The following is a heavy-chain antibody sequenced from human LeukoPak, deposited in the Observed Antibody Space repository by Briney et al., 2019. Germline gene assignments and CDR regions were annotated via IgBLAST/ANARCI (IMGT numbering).Heavy chain of an antibody. J-gene: IGHJ5*02. CDR2: IYHSGST. Sequence: ASETLSLTCAVSGGSISSSNWWSWVRQPPGKGLEWIGEIYHSGSTNYNPSLKSRVTISVDKSKNQFSLKLSSVTAADTAVYYCARDTARSNWFDPWGQGTLVTVSS. D-gene: IGHD5-18*01. V-gene: IGHV4-4*02. CDR1: GGSISSSNW. CDR3: ARDTARSNWFDP.